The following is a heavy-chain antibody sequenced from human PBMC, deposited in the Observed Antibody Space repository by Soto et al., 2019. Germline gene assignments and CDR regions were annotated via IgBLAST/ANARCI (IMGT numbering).Heavy chain of an antibody. D-gene: IGHD3-22*01. CDR1: GGSISSGGYY. CDR3: ARGPMIVVPAYYYYYGMDV. J-gene: IGHJ6*02. Sequence: SETLSLTCTVSGGSISSGGYYWSWIRQHPGKGLEWIGYIYYSGSTYYNPSLKSRVTISVDTSKNQFSLKLSSVTAADTAVYYCARGPMIVVPAYYYYYGMDVWGQGTTVTVSS. CDR2: IYYSGST. V-gene: IGHV4-31*03.